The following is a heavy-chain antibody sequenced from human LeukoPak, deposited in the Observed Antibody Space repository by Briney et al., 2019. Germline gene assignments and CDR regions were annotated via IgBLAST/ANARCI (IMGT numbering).Heavy chain of an antibody. CDR1: GYTFTRYG. Sequence: SCKASGYTFTRYGITWVRQAPGQGLEWVAVISYDGSNKYYADSVKGRFTISRDNSKNTLYLQMNSLRAEDTAVYYCAKEQAAAGTGMEDWGQGTLVTVSS. CDR3: AKEQAAAGTGMED. CDR2: ISYDGSNK. V-gene: IGHV3-30*18. J-gene: IGHJ4*02. D-gene: IGHD6-13*01.